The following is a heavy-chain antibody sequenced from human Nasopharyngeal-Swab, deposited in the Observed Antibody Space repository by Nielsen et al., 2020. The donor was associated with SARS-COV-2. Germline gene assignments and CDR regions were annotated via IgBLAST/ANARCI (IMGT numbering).Heavy chain of an antibody. D-gene: IGHD2-21*02. CDR1: GASIGSSSYS. CDR2: IFYGGNT. J-gene: IGHJ4*02. Sequence: GSLRLSCTVSGASIGSSSYSWGWIRQPPRKGLEWIGNIFYGGNTYYNSSLRSRVTISLDTSNNQFSLRMNSVTAADTAVYYCARVATLAYCGGDCATYFDYWGQGTLVTVSS. V-gene: IGHV4-39*07. CDR3: ARVATLAYCGGDCATYFDY.